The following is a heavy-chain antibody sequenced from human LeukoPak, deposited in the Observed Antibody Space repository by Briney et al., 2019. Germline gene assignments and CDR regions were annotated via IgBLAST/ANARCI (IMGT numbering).Heavy chain of an antibody. Sequence: SETLSLTCADYGGSFSGYYWSWIRQPPGKGLEWIGEINHSGSTNYNPCLKSRVTISVDTSKNQFSLKLSSVTAADTAVYYCARRLRGKYPDYWGQGTLVTVSS. CDR1: GGSFSGYY. D-gene: IGHD6-6*01. CDR2: INHSGST. J-gene: IGHJ4*02. CDR3: ARRLRGKYPDY. V-gene: IGHV4-34*01.